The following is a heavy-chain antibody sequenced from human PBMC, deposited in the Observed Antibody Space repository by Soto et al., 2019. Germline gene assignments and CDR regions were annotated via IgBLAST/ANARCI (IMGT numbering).Heavy chain of an antibody. J-gene: IGHJ4*02. CDR3: ARSIAVPSSHIDH. D-gene: IGHD6-6*01. Sequence: SETLSLTCRVSGGSMSGYYWSWIRQAPGKGLEWIGYVYYTGSTTYNPSLQSRVTISVDTSNKHFSLSLRLATAADTAVYFCARSIAVPSSHIDHWGQGIRVTVSS. V-gene: IGHV4-59*01. CDR2: VYYTGST. CDR1: GGSMSGYY.